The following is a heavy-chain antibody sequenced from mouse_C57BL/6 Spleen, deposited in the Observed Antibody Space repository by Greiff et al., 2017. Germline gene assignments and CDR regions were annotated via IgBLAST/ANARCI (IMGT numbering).Heavy chain of an antibody. V-gene: IGHV1-52*01. CDR2: IDPSDSET. D-gene: IGHD1-1*01. Sequence: VQLQQPGAELVRPGSSVKLSCEASGYTFTSYWMHWVKQRPIQGLEWIGNIDPSDSETHYNQKFKDKATLTVDKSSSTAYMQLSSLTSEDSAVYYCARSYYYGSSYYAMDYWGQGTSVTVSS. CDR1: GYTFTSYW. J-gene: IGHJ4*01. CDR3: ARSYYYGSSYYAMDY.